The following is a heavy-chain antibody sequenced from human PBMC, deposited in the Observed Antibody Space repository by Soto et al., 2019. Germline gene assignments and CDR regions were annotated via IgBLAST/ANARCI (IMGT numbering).Heavy chain of an antibody. V-gene: IGHV4-61*08. J-gene: IGHJ3*02. D-gene: IGHD4-17*01. Sequence: SETLSLTCTVSGGSVSSGGYSWNWIRQPPGKGLEWITHIYSSGTTNYNPSLKSRVTISVDTSKNQFSLKLRSVTAADTAVYYCATDYGDYVGAFDIWGQGTMVTVSS. CDR2: IYSSGTT. CDR3: ATDYGDYVGAFDI. CDR1: GGSVSSGGYS.